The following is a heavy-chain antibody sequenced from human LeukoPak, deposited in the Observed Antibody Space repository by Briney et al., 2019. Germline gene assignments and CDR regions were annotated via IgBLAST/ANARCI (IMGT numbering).Heavy chain of an antibody. CDR1: GYTFTGYY. Sequence: ASVKVSCKASGYTFTGYYMHWVRQAPGQGLEWMGWINPNSGGTKYAQKFQGRVSMTRDTSISTAYMELSSRRSDDTAVYYCARAEAIDYWGQGTLVTVSS. CDR3: ARAEAIDY. D-gene: IGHD5-12*01. J-gene: IGHJ4*02. V-gene: IGHV1-2*02. CDR2: INPNSGGT.